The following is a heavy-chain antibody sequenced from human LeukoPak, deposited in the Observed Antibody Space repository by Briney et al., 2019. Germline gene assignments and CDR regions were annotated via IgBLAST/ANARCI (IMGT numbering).Heavy chain of an antibody. CDR2: IGGSGGRT. V-gene: IGHV3-23*01. CDR1: GFTFKSYA. D-gene: IGHD6-19*01. Sequence: GGSLRLSCAASGFTFKSYAMNWDRQAPGKGLEWVSSIGGSGGRTYYADSVTGRFTISRDNSKNTVYLQMNSLRAADTAVYYCAKGRIAVALYYGMDVWGQGTTVTVFS. J-gene: IGHJ6*02. CDR3: AKGRIAVALYYGMDV.